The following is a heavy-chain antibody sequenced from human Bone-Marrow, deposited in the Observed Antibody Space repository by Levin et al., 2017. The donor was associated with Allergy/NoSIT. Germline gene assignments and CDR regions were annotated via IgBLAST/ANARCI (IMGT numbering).Heavy chain of an antibody. CDR2: ISYDGSNK. CDR3: ARDLPDSSSWYFSETFILEY. Sequence: PGGSLRLSCAASGFTFSSYAMHWVRQAPGKGLEWVAVISYDGSNKYYADSVKGRFTISRDNSKNTLYLQMNSLRAEDTAVYYWARDLPDSSSWYFSETFILEYWGQGTLVTVSS. D-gene: IGHD6-13*01. J-gene: IGHJ4*02. CDR1: GFTFSSYA. V-gene: IGHV3-30*04.